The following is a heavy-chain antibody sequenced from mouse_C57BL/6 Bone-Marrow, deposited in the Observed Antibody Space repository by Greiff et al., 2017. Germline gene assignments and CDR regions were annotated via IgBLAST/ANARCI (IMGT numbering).Heavy chain of an antibody. CDR2: INSDGGST. CDR3: ARRGNYEGYFDV. J-gene: IGHJ1*03. D-gene: IGHD2-1*01. V-gene: IGHV5-2*01. Sequence: EVQRVESGGGLVQPGESLKLSCESNEYEFPSPDLSWVRKTPEKRLELVAAINSDGGSTYYPDPMERRFIISRDNTKKTLYLQMSSLRSEDTALYYCARRGNYEGYFDVWGTGTTVTVSS. CDR1: EYEFPSPD.